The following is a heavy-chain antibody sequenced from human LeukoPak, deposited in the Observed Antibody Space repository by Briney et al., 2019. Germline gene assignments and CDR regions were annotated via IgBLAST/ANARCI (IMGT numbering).Heavy chain of an antibody. V-gene: IGHV3-9*01. CDR2: ISWNSGSI. J-gene: IGHJ4*02. D-gene: IGHD2-2*01. CDR3: AKGRTLSLDY. Sequence: GGSLRLSCAASGFTFDDYAMHWVRHAPGKGLEWVSGISWNSGSIGYADSVKGRFTISRDNAKNSLYLQMNSLRAEDTALYYCAKGRTLSLDYWGQGTLVTVSS. CDR1: GFTFDDYA.